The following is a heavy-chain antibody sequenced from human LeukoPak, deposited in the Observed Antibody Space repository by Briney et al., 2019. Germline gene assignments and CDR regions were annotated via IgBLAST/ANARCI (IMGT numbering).Heavy chain of an antibody. D-gene: IGHD6-19*01. CDR3: AREIAAGSGWSESFDY. Sequence: ASVKVSCKASGYTFTGYYMHWLRQAPGQGLEWMGWINPNSGGTNYAQKFQGRVTMTRDTSISTAYMELSRLRSDDTAVYYCAREIAAGSGWSESFDYWGQGTLVTVSS. J-gene: IGHJ4*02. V-gene: IGHV1-2*02. CDR2: INPNSGGT. CDR1: GYTFTGYY.